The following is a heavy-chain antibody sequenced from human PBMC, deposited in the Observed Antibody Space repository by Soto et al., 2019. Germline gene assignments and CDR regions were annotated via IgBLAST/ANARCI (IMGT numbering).Heavy chain of an antibody. CDR1: GGSFSGYY. V-gene: IGHV4-34*02. Sequence: QVQLQQWGAGLLKPSETLSLICVVSGGSFSGYYWSWIRQPPGKGLEWIGENNHSGSTNYNASLTGGDNIAVDQSKTRLSQKQSSLTAEKTAVYYCERAHRRPGLGYWGQGTLVTVSS. CDR3: ERAHRRPGLGY. J-gene: IGHJ4*02. CDR2: NNHSGST.